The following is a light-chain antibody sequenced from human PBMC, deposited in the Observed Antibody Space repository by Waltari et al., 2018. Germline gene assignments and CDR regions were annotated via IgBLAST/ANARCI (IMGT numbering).Light chain of an antibody. V-gene: IGKV2-30*01. CDR1: QDLVFGDGNTY. CDR3: LQGTGWPWT. Sequence: DVVLTQSPLSLSVTLGQPASISCRSSQDLVFGDGNTYLNWLHQRPGQSPRRLSYKVSKRDSGVPDRCRGTGSGTDFTLKISRVEAEDVGTYYGLQGTGWPWTFGQGTKVEIK. J-gene: IGKJ1*01. CDR2: KVS.